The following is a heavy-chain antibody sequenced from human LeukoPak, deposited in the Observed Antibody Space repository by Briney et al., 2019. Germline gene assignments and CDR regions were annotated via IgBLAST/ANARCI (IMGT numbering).Heavy chain of an antibody. CDR2: IYHRGNT. J-gene: IGHJ5*02. CDR3: AGQGGFYLDH. D-gene: IGHD3-16*01. Sequence: SGTLSLTCAVSGGSFSGSVWWSWVRQPPGNGLEWIGEIYHRGNTNYNPSLKSRVSISIDESQNRFSLNLNSVTAADTAVYYCAGQGGFYLDHWGQGILVTVSS. V-gene: IGHV4-4*02. CDR1: GGSFSGSVW.